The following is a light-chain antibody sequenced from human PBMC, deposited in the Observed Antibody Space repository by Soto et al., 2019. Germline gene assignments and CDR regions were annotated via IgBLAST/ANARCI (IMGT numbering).Light chain of an antibody. J-gene: IGKJ2*01. CDR1: QGISSY. Sequence: DIQLTQSPSFLSASVGDRVTITCRASQGISSYLAWYQQKPGKAPKLLIYAASTLQSGVPSRFSGSGSGTEFTLTISSLQPEDFATYYCQQLNSYHPEVTFGQGTKLEIK. CDR2: AAS. V-gene: IGKV1-9*01. CDR3: QQLNSYHPEVT.